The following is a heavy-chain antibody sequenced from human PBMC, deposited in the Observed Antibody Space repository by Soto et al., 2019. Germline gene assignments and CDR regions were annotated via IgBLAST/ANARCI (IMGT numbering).Heavy chain of an antibody. CDR2: ISAYNGNT. J-gene: IGHJ4*02. CDR1: GYTFTSYG. D-gene: IGHD2-15*01. V-gene: IGHV1-18*01. CDR3: ARELRYCSGYSFKY. Sequence: ASVKVSCKASGYTFTSYGISWVRQAPGQGLEWMGWISAYNGNTNYAQKLQGRVTMTTDTSTSTAYMELRSLRSDDTAVYYCARELRYCSGYSFKYWGQGTLVTSPQ.